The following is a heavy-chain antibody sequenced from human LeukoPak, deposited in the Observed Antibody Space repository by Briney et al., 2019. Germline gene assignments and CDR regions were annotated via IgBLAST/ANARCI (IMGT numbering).Heavy chain of an antibody. CDR1: GYSFTSYW. Sequence: GESLKISCKGSGYSFTSYWIGWVRKLPGKGLEWMGIIYPGDSDTRYSPSFQGQVTISADKSISTAYLQWSSLKASDTAMYYCARRGGSGSYLISWFDPWGQGTLVTVSS. V-gene: IGHV5-51*01. J-gene: IGHJ5*02. CDR2: IYPGDSDT. D-gene: IGHD3-10*01. CDR3: ARRGGSGSYLISWFDP.